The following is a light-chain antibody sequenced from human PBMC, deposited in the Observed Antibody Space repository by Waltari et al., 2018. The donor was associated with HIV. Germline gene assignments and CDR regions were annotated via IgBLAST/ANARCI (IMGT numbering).Light chain of an antibody. V-gene: IGLV3-25*03. CDR3: QSADSSGTYVV. CDR2: TDS. Sequence: SYELTQPPSVSVSPGQTARITCSGDALPKQYAYWYQQQPGQAPVLVIDTDSERPSGIPERFSGSSSGTTVTWTISGVQAEDEADYYCQSADSSGTYVVFGGGTKLTVL. J-gene: IGLJ2*01. CDR1: ALPKQY.